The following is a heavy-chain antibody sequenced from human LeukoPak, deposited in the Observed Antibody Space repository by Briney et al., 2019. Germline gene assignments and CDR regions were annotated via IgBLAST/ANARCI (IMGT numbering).Heavy chain of an antibody. CDR1: GFTFSSYS. CDR2: ISYSSSTI. V-gene: IGHV3-48*01. J-gene: IGHJ4*02. Sequence: GGSLRLSCAASGFTFSSYSMNWVRQAPGKGLEWVSYISYSSSTIYYADSVKGRFTISRDNAKNSLYLHMNSLRVEDTAVYYCAKVGQNYHILTYYFDYWGQGTLVTVSS. D-gene: IGHD3-9*01. CDR3: AKVGQNYHILTYYFDY.